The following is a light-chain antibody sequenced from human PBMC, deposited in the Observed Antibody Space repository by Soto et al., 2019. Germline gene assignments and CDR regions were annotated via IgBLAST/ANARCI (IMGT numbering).Light chain of an antibody. J-gene: IGKJ4*01. CDR1: QSVSSN. CDR3: QQYGSSPLT. CDR2: GAS. V-gene: IGKV3-20*01. Sequence: EIVMTQSPATLSVSPGERSTLSCRASQSVSSNLAWYQQKPGQXPRXXIYGASSRATGIPDRFSGSGSGTDLTITISRLEPEDFEVYYGQQYGSSPLTFGGGTKVDIK.